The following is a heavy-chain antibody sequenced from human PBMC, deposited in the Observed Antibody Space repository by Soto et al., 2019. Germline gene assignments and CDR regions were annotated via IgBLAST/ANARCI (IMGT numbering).Heavy chain of an antibody. J-gene: IGHJ4*02. CDR2: VNTVNADT. CDR1: GYSFTSYG. CDR3: ASDWSKVIAIAADY. D-gene: IGHD2-21*01. V-gene: IGHV1-18*04. Sequence: QVQLVQSGGEIKNPGASVKVSCKASGYSFTSYGISWVRQAPGQGLEWMGYVNTVNADTYYAEKFRGRVTMTTDTPTATANMKLRSLTADDTAVYSCASDWSKVIAIAADYWGQGTLVTVSS.